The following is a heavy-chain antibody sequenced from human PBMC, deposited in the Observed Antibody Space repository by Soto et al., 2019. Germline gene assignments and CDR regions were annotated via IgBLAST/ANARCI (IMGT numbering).Heavy chain of an antibody. CDR3: AREYYYDSSDEGGFDY. Sequence: ASVKVSCKASGYTFTGYYMHWVRQAPGQGLEWMGWINPNSGGTNYAQKFQGWVTMTRDTSISTAYMELSRLRSDDTAVYYCAREYYYDSSDEGGFDYWGQGTLVTVSS. D-gene: IGHD3-22*01. V-gene: IGHV1-2*04. J-gene: IGHJ4*02. CDR2: INPNSGGT. CDR1: GYTFTGYY.